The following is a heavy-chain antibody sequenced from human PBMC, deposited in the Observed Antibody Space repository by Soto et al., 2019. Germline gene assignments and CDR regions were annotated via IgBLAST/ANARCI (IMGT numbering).Heavy chain of an antibody. J-gene: IGHJ4*02. CDR2: IIPIFGTA. CDR1: GGTFSSYA. Sequence: QVQLVQSGAEVKKPGSSVKVSCKASGGTFSSYAISWVRQAPGQGLEWMGGIIPIFGTANYAQKFQGRVTITADESTSTAYMELSSLRSEDTAVYSCASSYYYDSSGYYYYFDYWGQGTLVTVAS. V-gene: IGHV1-69*01. D-gene: IGHD3-22*01. CDR3: ASSYYYDSSGYYYYFDY.